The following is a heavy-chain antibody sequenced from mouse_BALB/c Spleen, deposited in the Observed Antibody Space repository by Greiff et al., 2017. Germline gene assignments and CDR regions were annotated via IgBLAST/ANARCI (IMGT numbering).Heavy chain of an antibody. CDR1: GFTFSSFG. CDR2: ISSGSSTI. CDR3: ARSKNYYGYDAMDY. V-gene: IGHV5-17*02. D-gene: IGHD1-2*01. Sequence: DVKLVESGGGLVQPGGSRKLSCAASGFTFSSFGMHWVRQAPEKGLEWVAYISSGSSTIYYADTVKGRFTISRDNPKNTLFLQMTSLRSEDTAMYYCARSKNYYGYDAMDYWGQGTSVTVSS. J-gene: IGHJ4*01.